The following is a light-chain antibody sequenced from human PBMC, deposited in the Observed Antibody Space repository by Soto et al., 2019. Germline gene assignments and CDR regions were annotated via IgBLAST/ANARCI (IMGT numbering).Light chain of an antibody. CDR3: QQIYSTPIS. Sequence: QMNKSPSNLSGAVGDRVTITCRASQSISSYLNWYQQQPGKAPKLLVYAASSLQSGVPPRFRGSGSGTNFTLTIGSLQPEDFATYYCQQIYSTPISVGQGTR. CDR2: AAS. J-gene: IGKJ5*01. V-gene: IGKV1-39*01. CDR1: QSISSY.